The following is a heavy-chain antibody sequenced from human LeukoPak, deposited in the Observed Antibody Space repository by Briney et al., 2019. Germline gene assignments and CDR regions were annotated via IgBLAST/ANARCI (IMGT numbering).Heavy chain of an antibody. V-gene: IGHV4-34*01. J-gene: IGHJ6*03. D-gene: IGHD2-2*01. CDR3: ARGRYCSSTICYADPYYYYYYYMDV. CDR2: INHSGST. CDR1: GGSFSGYY. Sequence: PSETLSLTCAVYGGSFSGYYWSWIRQPPGKGLEWIGEINHSGSTNYNPSLKSRVTISVDTSKNQFSLKLSSVTAADTAVYYCARGRYCSSTICYADPYYYYYYYMDVWGKGTTVTVSS.